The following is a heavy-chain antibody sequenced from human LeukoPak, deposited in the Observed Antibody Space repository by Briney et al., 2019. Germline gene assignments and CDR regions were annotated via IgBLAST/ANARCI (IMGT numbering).Heavy chain of an antibody. CDR3: ARVGYTAYYYDSSGLDY. Sequence: GGTLRLSCAASGFRFTCHWMHWVRQAPGKGVVWVSRVTSDGGSTIYAGSVKGRFTISRDNAKNTVFLQMNSLRDGDTAVYYCARVGYTAYYYDSSGLDYWGQGTLVTAFS. J-gene: IGHJ4*02. D-gene: IGHD3-22*01. CDR1: GFRFTCHW. CDR2: VTSDGGST. V-gene: IGHV3-74*01.